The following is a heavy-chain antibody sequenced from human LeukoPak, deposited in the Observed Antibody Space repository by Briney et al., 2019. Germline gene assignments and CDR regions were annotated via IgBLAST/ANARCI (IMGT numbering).Heavy chain of an antibody. V-gene: IGHV4-61*02. D-gene: IGHD2-2*01. CDR2: INTSGNI. J-gene: IGHJ5*02. Sequence: SETLSLTCTVSGGSISSESYYWRWIRQPAGKGLEWIGRINTSGNINYNPSLKSRVTLSVDTSNNQFSLKLSSLTAADTAVYYCARGLSSSWYWFDTWGQGTLVTVSS. CDR1: GGSISSESYY. CDR3: ARGLSSSWYWFDT.